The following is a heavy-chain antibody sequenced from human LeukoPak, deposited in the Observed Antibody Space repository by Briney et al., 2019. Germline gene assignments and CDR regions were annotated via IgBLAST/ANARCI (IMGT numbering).Heavy chain of an antibody. D-gene: IGHD2-15*01. V-gene: IGHV1-18*01. CDR2: IRDYNGNT. CDR1: GYTFTSYG. Sequence: ASVKVSCKASGYTFTSYGISWVRQAPGQGLEWMGWIRDYNGNTNYAQKLRGRVTMTTDTSTSTAYLELRSLRSDDTAVYYCARAVAAGDYWGQGTLVTVSS. CDR3: ARAVAAGDY. J-gene: IGHJ4*02.